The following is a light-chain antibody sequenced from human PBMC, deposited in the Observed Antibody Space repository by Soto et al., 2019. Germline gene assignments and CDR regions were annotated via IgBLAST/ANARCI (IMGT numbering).Light chain of an antibody. CDR1: QSVNSD. V-gene: IGKV3-15*01. Sequence: EIVLTQSPATLSVSPGNRATLSCRASQSVNSDLAWYQQKPGQAPRLLIYGASTRATGTPTRFSGSGSGTEFTLTISSLQSEDFAVYFCQQYNNWPPYTFGQATKLEIK. CDR3: QQYNNWPPYT. J-gene: IGKJ2*01. CDR2: GAS.